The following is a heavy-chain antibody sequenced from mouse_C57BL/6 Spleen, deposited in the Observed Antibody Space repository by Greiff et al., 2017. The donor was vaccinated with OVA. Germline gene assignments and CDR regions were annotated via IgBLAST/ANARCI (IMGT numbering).Heavy chain of an antibody. J-gene: IGHJ2*01. Sequence: QVQLQQSGPELVKHGASVKISCKASGYAFSSSWMNWVKQRPGKGLEWIGRIYPGDGDTNYNGKFKGKATLTADKSSSTAYMQLSSLTSEDSAVYFCARSSDYYGSRGDYWGQGTTLTVSS. CDR3: ARSSDYYGSRGDY. CDR2: IYPGDGDT. D-gene: IGHD1-1*01. CDR1: GYAFSSSW. V-gene: IGHV1-82*01.